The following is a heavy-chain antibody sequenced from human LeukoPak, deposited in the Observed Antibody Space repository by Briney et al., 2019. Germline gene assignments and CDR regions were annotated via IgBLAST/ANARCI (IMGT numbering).Heavy chain of an antibody. CDR1: GGSMSDYY. Sequence: PSETLSPTCTVSGGSMSDYYWSWIRQPPGKGLEWIGYIYYSGSTHYNPALTSRVAISVDTSKNQFSLNLSSVTAADTAVYYCARVRYGGNWDYWGQGTLVTVSS. CDR3: ARVRYGGNWDY. V-gene: IGHV4-59*08. CDR2: IYYSGST. J-gene: IGHJ4*02. D-gene: IGHD4-23*01.